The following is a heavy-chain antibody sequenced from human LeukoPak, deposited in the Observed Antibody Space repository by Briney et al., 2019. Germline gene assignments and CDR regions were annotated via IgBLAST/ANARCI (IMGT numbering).Heavy chain of an antibody. Sequence: GESLKISCKGSRYSFTSYWIGWVRQMPGKGLEWMGIIYPGDSDTRYSPSFQGQVTISADKSISTAYLQWSSLKASDTAMYYCARTHCSSTSCYTAHFDYWGQGTLVTVSS. J-gene: IGHJ4*02. D-gene: IGHD2-2*02. CDR2: IYPGDSDT. V-gene: IGHV5-51*01. CDR1: RYSFTSYW. CDR3: ARTHCSSTSCYTAHFDY.